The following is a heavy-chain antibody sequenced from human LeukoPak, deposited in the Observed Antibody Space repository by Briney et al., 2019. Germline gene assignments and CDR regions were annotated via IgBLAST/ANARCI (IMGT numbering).Heavy chain of an antibody. CDR2: ISSSSTHI. J-gene: IGHJ6*02. Sequence: GGSLRLSCAASGFTFSSYNMHWVRQAPGKGLEWVSSISSSSTHIYYADFLKGRSTISRDKAKNSLYLQVNSLRAEDTSVYYCARSASSWYGLDVWGQGTTVTVSS. CDR1: GFTFSSYN. D-gene: IGHD6-13*01. V-gene: IGHV3-21*01. CDR3: ARSASSWYGLDV.